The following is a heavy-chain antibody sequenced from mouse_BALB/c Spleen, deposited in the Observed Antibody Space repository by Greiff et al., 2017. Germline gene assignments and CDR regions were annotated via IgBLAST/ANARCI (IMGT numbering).Heavy chain of an antibody. J-gene: IGHJ3*01. CDR3: ARNLGLRRDWFAY. D-gene: IGHD2-2*01. Sequence: QVTLKESGPGLVQPSQSLSITCTVSGFSFTSYGVHWVRQSPGKGLEWLGVIWSGGSTDYNAAFISRLSISKDNSKSQVFFKMNSLQANDTAIYYCARNLGLRRDWFAYWGQGTLVTVSA. CDR2: IWSGGST. CDR1: GFSFTSYG. V-gene: IGHV2-2*02.